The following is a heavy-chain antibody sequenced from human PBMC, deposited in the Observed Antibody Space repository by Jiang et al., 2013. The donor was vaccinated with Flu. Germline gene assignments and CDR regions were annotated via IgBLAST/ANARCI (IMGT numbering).Heavy chain of an antibody. CDR2: IHYSGIT. CDR1: GGSISSGGYY. J-gene: IGHJ6*02. Sequence: GLVKPSQTLSLTCTVSGGSISSGGYYWSWIREDPGKGLEWIGNIHYSGITHNNPSLKSRVTISIDTSKDQFSLNLTSVTAADTAVYYCAREVYDETSHYHYGMDAWGQGTTVIVSS. CDR3: AREVYDETSHYHYGMDA. D-gene: IGHD5/OR15-5a*01. V-gene: IGHV4-31*03.